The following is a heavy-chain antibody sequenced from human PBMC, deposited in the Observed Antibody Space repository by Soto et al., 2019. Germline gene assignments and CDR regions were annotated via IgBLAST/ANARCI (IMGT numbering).Heavy chain of an antibody. J-gene: IGHJ4*02. Sequence: SETLSLTCTVSGGSISGYYWSWIRQPPGKGLEWIGYFYYSGSTSYNPSLRSRLTISVDTSKNQFSLRLTSVTAADTAVYYCAEEEGGVYSFLAWGGRGTGVPVS. CDR3: AEEEGGVYSFLAW. CDR1: GGSISGYY. V-gene: IGHV4-59*01. D-gene: IGHD2-8*02. CDR2: FYYSGST.